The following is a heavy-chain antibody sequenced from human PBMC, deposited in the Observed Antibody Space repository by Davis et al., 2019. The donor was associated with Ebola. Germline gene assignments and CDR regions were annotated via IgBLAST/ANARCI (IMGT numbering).Heavy chain of an antibody. CDR2: INPNSGRT. CDR3: ARAPLSAGGNDY. J-gene: IGHJ4*02. D-gene: IGHD6-13*01. CDR1: GYTFTGYY. Sequence: ASVKVSCKASGYTFTGYYMHWVRQAPGQGLEWMGWINPNSGRTNYAQKFQGRVTMTRDTSISTAYMELSRLRSDDTAVYYCARAPLSAGGNDYWGQGTLVTVSS. V-gene: IGHV1-2*02.